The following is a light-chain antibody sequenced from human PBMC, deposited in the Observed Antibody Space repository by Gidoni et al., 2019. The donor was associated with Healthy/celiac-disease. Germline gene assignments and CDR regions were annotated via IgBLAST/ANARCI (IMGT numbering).Light chain of an antibody. J-gene: IGKJ4*01. Sequence: EIQMTQSPSSLSASVGDRVTITCRASQSISSYLNWYQQKPGKAPKLLIYAASSLQSGVPPRFSGSGSGTDFTLTISSLQAEDFAIYYCQQSYSTPRAFGGGTKVEIK. CDR3: QQSYSTPRA. CDR2: AAS. V-gene: IGKV1-39*01. CDR1: QSISSY.